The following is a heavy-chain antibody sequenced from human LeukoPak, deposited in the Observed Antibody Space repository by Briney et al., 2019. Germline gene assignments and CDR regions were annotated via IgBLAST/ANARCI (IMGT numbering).Heavy chain of an antibody. J-gene: IGHJ3*01. D-gene: IGHD3-10*01. Sequence: QAGGSLRLSCAASGLTFSAFALSWVRQAPGKGLEWVSAISGSGGSTDSADSVKGRFTISRDNSKNTLYLQMNSLRAEDTAVYYCAKEGMLRGVIYLFDLWGQGTMVTVSS. CDR3: AKEGMLRGVIYLFDL. CDR2: ISGSGGST. CDR1: GLTFSAFA. V-gene: IGHV3-23*01.